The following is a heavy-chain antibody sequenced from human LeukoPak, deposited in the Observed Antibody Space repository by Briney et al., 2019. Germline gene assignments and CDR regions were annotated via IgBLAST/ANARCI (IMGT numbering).Heavy chain of an antibody. CDR3: TTFLSGDTEAP. J-gene: IGHJ5*02. CDR2: IKSKTDGGTI. D-gene: IGHD5-18*01. Sequence: GGSLRLSCAASGFTFSSYAMSWVRQAPGKGLEWVGRIKSKTDGGTIDYAAPVKGRFTISRDESKNTVYLQMNSLKTEDTAVYYCTTFLSGDTEAPWGQGALVTVSS. CDR1: GFTFSSYA. V-gene: IGHV3-15*01.